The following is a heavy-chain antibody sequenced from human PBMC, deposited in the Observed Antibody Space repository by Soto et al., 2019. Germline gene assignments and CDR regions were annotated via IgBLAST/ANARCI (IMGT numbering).Heavy chain of an antibody. CDR2: ISYDGSNK. V-gene: IGHV3-30-3*01. CDR1: GFTFSSYA. CDR3: AREVIAAAGPLFDY. Sequence: QVQLVESGGGVVQPGRSLRLSCAASGFTFSSYAMHWVRQAPGKGLEWVAVISYDGSNKYYADSVKGRFTISRDNSKNTLYLQMNSLIAEDTAVYYCAREVIAAAGPLFDYWGQGTLVTVSS. D-gene: IGHD6-13*01. J-gene: IGHJ4*02.